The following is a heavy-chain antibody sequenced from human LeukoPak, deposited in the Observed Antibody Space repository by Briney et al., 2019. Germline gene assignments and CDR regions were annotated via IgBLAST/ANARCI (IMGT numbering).Heavy chain of an antibody. J-gene: IGHJ4*02. CDR3: ARDRSYYYDSSGYYPGDY. V-gene: IGHV3-7*01. CDR1: GFTFSSYW. CDR2: IKQDGSEK. Sequence: PGGSLRLSCAASGFTFSSYWMSWVRQAPGKGLEWVANIKQDGSEKYYVDSVKGRFTISRDNAKNSLYLQMNSLGAEDTAVYYCARDRSYYYDSSGYYPGDYWGQGTLVTVSS. D-gene: IGHD3-22*01.